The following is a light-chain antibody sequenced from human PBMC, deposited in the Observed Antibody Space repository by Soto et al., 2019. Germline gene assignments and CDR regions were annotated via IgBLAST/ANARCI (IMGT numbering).Light chain of an antibody. Sequence: QSALTQPASVSGSPGQSITISCTGTSSDIGAYNSVSWSQQHPGKAPKLMIYEVSNRPSGVSNRFSASKSGNTASLTISGLQAEDEADYYCSSRTTSNPYVFGTGTKLTVL. V-gene: IGLV2-14*01. CDR2: EVS. J-gene: IGLJ1*01. CDR1: SSDIGAYNS. CDR3: SSRTTSNPYV.